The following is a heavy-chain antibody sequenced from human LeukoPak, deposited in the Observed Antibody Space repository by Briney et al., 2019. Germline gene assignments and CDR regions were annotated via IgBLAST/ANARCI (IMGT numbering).Heavy chain of an antibody. Sequence: SETLSLTCTVSGGSISSSSCYWGWIRQPPGKGLEWIGSIYYSGSAYYNPSLKSRVTISVDTSKNQFSLKLSSVTAADTAVYYCARRGCSSTSCYGDWQHWGQGTLVTVSS. V-gene: IGHV4-39*01. D-gene: IGHD2-2*01. CDR1: GGSISSSSCY. J-gene: IGHJ4*02. CDR3: ARRGCSSTSCYGDWQH. CDR2: IYYSGSA.